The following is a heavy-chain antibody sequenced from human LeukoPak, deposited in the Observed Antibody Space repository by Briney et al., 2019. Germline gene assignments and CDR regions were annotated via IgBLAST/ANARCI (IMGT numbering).Heavy chain of an antibody. CDR1: GFTFSNYA. CDR3: ARGGFLAAATWVGAFDI. J-gene: IGHJ3*02. V-gene: IGHV3-23*01. CDR2: LSGSGGST. D-gene: IGHD2-15*01. Sequence: GGSLRLSCAASGFTFSNYAMSWVRQAPGKGLEWVSALSGSGGSTYYADSVKGRFTISRDNSKNTLYLQMNSLRAEDTAVYYCARGGFLAAATWVGAFDIWGQGTMVTVSS.